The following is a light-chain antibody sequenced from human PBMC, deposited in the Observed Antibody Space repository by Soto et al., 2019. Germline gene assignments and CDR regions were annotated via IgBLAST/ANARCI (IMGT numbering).Light chain of an antibody. V-gene: IGLV1-51*01. J-gene: IGLJ1*01. CDR3: GSWDSSLSADV. CDR1: SSNIGGNS. CDR2: DDN. Sequence: QSVMTQPPSVSEAPGPKVTISCSGSSSNIGGNSVSWYQQLPGTAPKLLIYDDNKRPSGIPDRFAGSKSGTSATLGITGFQTGDEADYYCGSWDSSLSADVFGTGTKLTVL.